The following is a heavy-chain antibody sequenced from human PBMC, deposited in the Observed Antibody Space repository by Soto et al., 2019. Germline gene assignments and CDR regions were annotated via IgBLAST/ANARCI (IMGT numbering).Heavy chain of an antibody. CDR3: ARGGYDSSVYSFDY. V-gene: IGHV3-13*01. Sequence: EVQLVESGGGLVQPGGSLRLSCAASGFTFSSYAMYWVRQATGKGLEWVSAIGTAGDTYYPGSVKGRFTISRENAKSSLYLQMNSLRAGDTAVYYCARGGYDSSVYSFDYWGQGTLVTVSS. J-gene: IGHJ4*02. CDR1: GFTFSSYA. CDR2: IGTAGDT. D-gene: IGHD3-22*01.